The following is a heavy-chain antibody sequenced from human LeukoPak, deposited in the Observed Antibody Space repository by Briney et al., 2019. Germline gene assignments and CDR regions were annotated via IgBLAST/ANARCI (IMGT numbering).Heavy chain of an antibody. CDR2: IYYSGSA. D-gene: IGHD6-19*01. CDR3: AGGRQWLAHDY. Sequence: SETLSLTCTVSGGTISRDYWSWVRQPPGKGLEWIGYIYYSGSANYNPSLKSRVTISVDTSKNQFSLRLSSVAAADTAVYYFAGGRQWLAHDYWGQGTLVTVSS. V-gene: IGHV4-59*08. J-gene: IGHJ4*02. CDR1: GGTISRDY.